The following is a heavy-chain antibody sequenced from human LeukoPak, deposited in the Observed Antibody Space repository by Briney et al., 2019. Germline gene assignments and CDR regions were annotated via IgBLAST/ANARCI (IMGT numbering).Heavy chain of an antibody. CDR1: GFTFSNYA. V-gene: IGHV3-30-3*01. CDR3: AKGFPGDGFDP. CDR2: ISYDGTNK. D-gene: IGHD3-16*01. J-gene: IGHJ5*02. Sequence: PGRSLRLSCVASGFTFSNYAIHWVRQAPGKGLEWVAVISYDGTNKYYTHSVKGRFTISRDNSKNTLYLQMNSLRAEDTAVYYCAKGFPGDGFDPWGQGTLVTVSS.